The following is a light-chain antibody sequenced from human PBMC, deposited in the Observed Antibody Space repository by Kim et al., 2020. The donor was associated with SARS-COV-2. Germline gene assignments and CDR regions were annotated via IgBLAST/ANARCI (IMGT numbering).Light chain of an antibody. Sequence: QSALTQPASVSGSPGQSITISCTGTSSDVGNYNLVSWYQQHPGKAPQLMIYEVSKRPSGVSNRFSGSKSGNTASLTISGLQAEDEADYYCCSYANNSVWVFGGGTQLTVL. J-gene: IGLJ3*02. CDR2: EVS. CDR1: SSDVGNYNL. V-gene: IGLV2-23*02. CDR3: CSYANNSVWV.